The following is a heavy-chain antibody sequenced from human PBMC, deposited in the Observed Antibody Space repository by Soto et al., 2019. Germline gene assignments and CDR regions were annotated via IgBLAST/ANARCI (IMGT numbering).Heavy chain of an antibody. Sequence: KVSCKAAGVTLKNSALSWVRHAPGQGLEWMGGIIPVFGPALYAQKFQGRVTITADESTNTAFLDVSSLRAEDTAVYYCGRGGSWAKVDSWGPGTLVTVSS. CDR3: GRGGSWAKVDS. J-gene: IGHJ4*02. D-gene: IGHD6-13*01. V-gene: IGHV1-69*01. CDR1: GVTLKNSA. CDR2: IIPVFGPA.